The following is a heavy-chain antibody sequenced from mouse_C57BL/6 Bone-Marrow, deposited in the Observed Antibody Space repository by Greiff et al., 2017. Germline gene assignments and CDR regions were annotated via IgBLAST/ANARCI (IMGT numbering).Heavy chain of an antibody. CDR2: ISDGGSYT. CDR1: GFTFSSYA. CDR3: ARDGYCVSWFAY. J-gene: IGHJ3*01. Sequence: EVKLMESGGGLVKPGGSLKLSCAASGFTFSSYAMSWVRQTPEKRLEWVATISDGGSYTYYPDNVKGRFTISRDNAKNNLYLQMSHLKSEDTAMYYCARDGYCVSWFAYWGQGTLVTVSA. V-gene: IGHV5-4*01. D-gene: IGHD2-3*01.